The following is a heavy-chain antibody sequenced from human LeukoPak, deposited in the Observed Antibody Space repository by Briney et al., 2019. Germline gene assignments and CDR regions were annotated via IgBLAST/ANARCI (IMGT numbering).Heavy chain of an antibody. Sequence: GGSLRLSCAASRFIFGSFGMHWVRQAPGKGLEWVAFIRYDGSNQYYGDSVKGRFTISRDNSKNTLYLQMKSLRAEDTAVYYCAKVSYYYDSSFYHFDYWGQGTLVTVSS. CDR1: RFIFGSFG. V-gene: IGHV3-30*02. CDR3: AKVSYYYDSSFYHFDY. J-gene: IGHJ4*02. D-gene: IGHD3-22*01. CDR2: IRYDGSNQ.